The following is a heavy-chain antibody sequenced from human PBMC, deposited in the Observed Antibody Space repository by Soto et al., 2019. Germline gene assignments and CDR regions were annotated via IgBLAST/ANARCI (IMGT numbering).Heavy chain of an antibody. V-gene: IGHV3-21*01. CDR2: ISSSSSHI. CDR3: AREVSKYSGYDFDY. J-gene: IGHJ4*02. D-gene: IGHD5-12*01. Sequence: EVQLVESGGGLVKPGGSLRLSCAASGFTFSSYSMNWVRQAPGKGLEWVSSISSSSSHIYYADSVKGRFTISRDNAKKSLYLQMNSLRAEDTAVYYCAREVSKYSGYDFDYWGQGTLVTVSS. CDR1: GFTFSSYS.